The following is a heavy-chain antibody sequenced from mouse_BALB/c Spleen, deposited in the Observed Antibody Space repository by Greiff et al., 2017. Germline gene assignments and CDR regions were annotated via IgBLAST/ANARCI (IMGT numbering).Heavy chain of an antibody. V-gene: IGHV2-9*02. D-gene: IGHD2-1*01. Sequence: QVQLQQSGPGLVAPSQSLSITCTVSGFSLTSYGVHWVRQPPGKGLEWLGVIWAGGSTNYNSALMSRLSISKDNSKSQVFLKMNSLQTDDTAMYYCARDKDGNLGRFAYWGQGTLVTVSA. J-gene: IGHJ3*01. CDR2: IWAGGST. CDR1: GFSLTSYG. CDR3: ARDKDGNLGRFAY.